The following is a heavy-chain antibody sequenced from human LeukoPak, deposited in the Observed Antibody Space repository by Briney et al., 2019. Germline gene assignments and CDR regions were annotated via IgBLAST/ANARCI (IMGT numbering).Heavy chain of an antibody. Sequence: PGGSLRLSCAASGFTFSGYSMNWVRQAPGKGLEWIGSIYYSGSTYYNPSLKSRVTISVDTSKNQFSLKLSSVTAADTAVYYCANTLRGYSYGLLSQDAFDIWGQGTMVTVSS. D-gene: IGHD5-18*01. CDR3: ANTLRGYSYGLLSQDAFDI. CDR2: IYYSGST. J-gene: IGHJ3*02. V-gene: IGHV4-38-2*01. CDR1: GFTFSGYS.